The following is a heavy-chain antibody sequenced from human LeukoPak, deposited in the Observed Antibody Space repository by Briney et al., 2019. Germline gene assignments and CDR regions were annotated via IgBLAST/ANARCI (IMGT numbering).Heavy chain of an antibody. Sequence: GGSLRLSCAGSGFSFSTYWIHWVRQVSGKGLVWVSRINTIGSSTSYADFVKGRFTISRDNAKNTVYLQMNSLRAEDTAMYYCVRNTRGDGDDGFDYWGQGTPVTVSS. J-gene: IGHJ4*02. CDR2: INTIGSST. CDR3: VRNTRGDGDDGFDY. V-gene: IGHV3-74*01. D-gene: IGHD4-17*01. CDR1: GFSFSTYW.